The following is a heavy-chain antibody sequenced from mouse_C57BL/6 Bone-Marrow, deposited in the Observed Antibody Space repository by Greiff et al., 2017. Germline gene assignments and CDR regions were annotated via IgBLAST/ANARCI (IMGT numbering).Heavy chain of an antibody. J-gene: IGHJ1*03. CDR1: GFTFSSYA. CDR3: TRTGTWDWYFDV. Sequence: EVQGVESGEGLVKPGGSLKLSCAASGFTFSSYAMSWVRQTPEKRLEWVAYISSGGYYIYYAATVKGRFTISRDNARNTLYLQMSSLKSEDTAMYYCTRTGTWDWYFDVWGTGTTVTVSS. V-gene: IGHV5-9-1*02. D-gene: IGHD4-1*01. CDR2: ISSGGYYI.